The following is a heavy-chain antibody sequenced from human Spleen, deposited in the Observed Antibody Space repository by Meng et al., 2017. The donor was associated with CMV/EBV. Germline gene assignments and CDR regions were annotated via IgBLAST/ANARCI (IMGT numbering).Heavy chain of an antibody. Sequence: SETLSLTCAVSGGSITSSNWWSWVRQPPGKGLEWIGEIHHSGRTNYNPSLRSRVTISLDKSKNHFSLSLRSVTAADTALYYCARGPTLRGQYYDFWTPGAYFDPWGQGTLVTVSS. J-gene: IGHJ5*02. CDR1: GGSITSSNW. CDR3: ARGPTLRGQYYDFWTPGAYFDP. V-gene: IGHV4-4*02. CDR2: IHHSGRT. D-gene: IGHD3-3*01.